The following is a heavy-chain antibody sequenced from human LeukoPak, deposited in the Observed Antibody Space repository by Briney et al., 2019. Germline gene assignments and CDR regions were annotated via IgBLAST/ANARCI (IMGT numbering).Heavy chain of an antibody. Sequence: GETLKICCQGSGYSFTSYWIGWVRQMPGKGLELMGIIYPGDSDTRYSPSFQGQVTISADKSIGTAYLQWSSLKASDTAMYYCASLSSGYYVYDYWGQGTLVTVSS. CDR3: ASLSSGYYVYDY. CDR1: GYSFTSYW. J-gene: IGHJ4*02. V-gene: IGHV5-51*01. CDR2: IYPGDSDT. D-gene: IGHD3-22*01.